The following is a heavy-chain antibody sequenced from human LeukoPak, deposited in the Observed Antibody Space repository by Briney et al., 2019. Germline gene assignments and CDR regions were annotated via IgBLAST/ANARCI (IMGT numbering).Heavy chain of an antibody. CDR2: IRDDGSNK. Sequence: PGGSLRLSCAASGFTFSSYGMHWVRQAPGKGLEWVAFIRDDGSNKYYADSVKGRFTISRDNSKNTLYLQMNSLRAEDTAVYYCAKDRINSSGWAPRNCYYYYMDGWGKGTTVTISS. D-gene: IGHD6-19*01. J-gene: IGHJ6*03. CDR1: GFTFSSYG. CDR3: AKDRINSSGWAPRNCYYYYMDG. V-gene: IGHV3-30*02.